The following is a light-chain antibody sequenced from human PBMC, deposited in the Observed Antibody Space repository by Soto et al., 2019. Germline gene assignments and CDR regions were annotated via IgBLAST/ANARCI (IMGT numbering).Light chain of an antibody. CDR1: KSDIGVYDF. CDR3: KSYDGSNTYV. V-gene: IGLV2-8*01. CDR2: EVV. Sequence: QSVVTHPPGASGSPVQSFPISCTGTKSDIGVYDFVSWYQHHPGKAPRLIIYEVVQRPSGVPDRFSGSKSGNTASLTVSGLQAADEADYFCKSYDGSNTYVFGSGTKVTVL. J-gene: IGLJ1*01.